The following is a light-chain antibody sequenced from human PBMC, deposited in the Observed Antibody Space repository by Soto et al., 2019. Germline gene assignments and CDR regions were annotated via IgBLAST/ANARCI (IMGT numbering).Light chain of an antibody. J-gene: IGKJ3*01. Sequence: DIQMTQSPSSLSASVGDRVTITCRASQSISNYLNWYQQKPGKAPKLLIYAASSFQSGVPSRFSGSGSWTDFTLTISSLQPEDFATYSCQQSYTTLFTFGPGTNVDIK. CDR1: QSISNY. V-gene: IGKV1-39*01. CDR3: QQSYTTLFT. CDR2: AAS.